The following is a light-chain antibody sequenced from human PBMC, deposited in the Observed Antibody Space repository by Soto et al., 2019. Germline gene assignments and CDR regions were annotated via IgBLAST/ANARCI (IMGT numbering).Light chain of an antibody. CDR3: QQSHSTPPS. CDR1: HNIITF. Sequence: DIGMAQSPPSLSASVGDRVTITCWASHNIITFLNWYQQKAGKAPSLLIYEASHLQSGVPCRFFGSGSGTDFTLTIDNVQHEDAATYYCQQSHSTPPSFGPGTKLEIK. V-gene: IGKV1-39*01. J-gene: IGKJ2*01. CDR2: EAS.